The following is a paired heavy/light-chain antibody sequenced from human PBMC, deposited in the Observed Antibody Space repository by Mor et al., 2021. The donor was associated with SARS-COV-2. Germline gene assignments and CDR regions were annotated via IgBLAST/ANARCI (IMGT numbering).Light chain of an antibody. Sequence: DIQMTQSPSSLSASVGDRVTITCRASQSISSYLNWYQQKPGKAPKLLIYAASSLQSGVPSRFSGSGSGTDFTLTISSLQPEDFATYYCQQSYSTFGQGTKLEIK. J-gene: IGKJ2*01. V-gene: IGKV1-39*01. CDR2: AAS. CDR1: QSISSY. CDR3: QQSYST.
Heavy chain of an antibody. CDR3: ASHEWGSGSNHYYYYYGMDV. D-gene: IGHD3-10*01. J-gene: IGHJ6*02. CDR1: GYTFTSYG. V-gene: IGHV1-18*04. CDR2: ISAYNGNT. Sequence: QVQLVQSGAEVKKPGASVKVSCKASGYTFTSYGISWVRQAPGQGLEWMGWISAYNGNTNYAQKLQGRVTMTTDTSTSTAYMELRSLRSDDTAVYYCASHEWGSGSNHYYYYYGMDVWGQGTTVTVSS.